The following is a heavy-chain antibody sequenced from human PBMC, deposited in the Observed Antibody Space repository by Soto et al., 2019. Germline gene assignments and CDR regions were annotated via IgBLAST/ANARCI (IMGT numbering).Heavy chain of an antibody. CDR3: DRGRYYYYYYGMDV. V-gene: IGHV3-9*01. J-gene: IGHJ6*02. Sequence: GGSLRLSCAASGFTFDDYAMHWVRQAPGKGLEWVSGISWNSGSIGYADSVKGRFTISRENAKNSLYLQMNSLRAEDTALYYCDRGRYYYYYYGMDVWGQGTTVTVSS. CDR2: ISWNSGSI. CDR1: GFTFDDYA.